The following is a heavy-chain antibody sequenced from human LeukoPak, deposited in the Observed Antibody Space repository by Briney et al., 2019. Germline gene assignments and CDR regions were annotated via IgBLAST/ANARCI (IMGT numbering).Heavy chain of an antibody. D-gene: IGHD3-10*01. CDR1: GYTLTSYF. J-gene: IGHJ4*02. CDR2: INPSGGNT. CDR3: AKGMSFEFDY. V-gene: IGHV1-46*01. Sequence: ASVKVSCKASGYTLTSYFMHWVRQAPGQGLEWMGIINPSGGNTGYAQKLQGSLSMTRNTSTNTVYMALRRLRSEDTAVYYCAKGMSFEFDYWGQGTLVTVSS.